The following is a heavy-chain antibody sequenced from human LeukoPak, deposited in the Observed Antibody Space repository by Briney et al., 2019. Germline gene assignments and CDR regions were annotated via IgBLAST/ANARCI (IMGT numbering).Heavy chain of an antibody. CDR3: AKFRGVDYDFLPFDC. V-gene: IGHV3-23*01. D-gene: IGHD3-3*01. Sequence: GGSLRLSCAASGFTFSSYAMSWVGQAPGKGLEWVSGISSSSSSGNTYYADSVKGRFTISRDDSRSTLYLQMNTLRAEDTAVYYCAKFRGVDYDFLPFDCWGQGTLVTVSS. CDR1: GFTFSSYA. J-gene: IGHJ4*02. CDR2: ISSSSSSGNT.